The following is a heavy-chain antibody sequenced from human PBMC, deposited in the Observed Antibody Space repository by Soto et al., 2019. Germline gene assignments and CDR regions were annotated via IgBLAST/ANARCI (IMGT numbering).Heavy chain of an antibody. D-gene: IGHD3-3*01. CDR3: ASQYYDFWSGYYKRDYYYYYYGMDV. J-gene: IGHJ6*02. CDR1: GGTFSSYA. V-gene: IGHV1-69*01. CDR2: IIPIFGTA. Sequence: QVQLVQSGAEVKKPGSSVKVSCKASGGTFSSYAIRWVRQAPGQGLEWMGGIIPIFGTANYAQKFQGRVTITADESTSPDYMELSRLRSEDTAVYYSASQYYDFWSGYYKRDYYYYYYGMDVCGQGTTVTVSS.